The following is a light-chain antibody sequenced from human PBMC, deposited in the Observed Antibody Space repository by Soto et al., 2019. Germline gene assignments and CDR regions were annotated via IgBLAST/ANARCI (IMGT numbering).Light chain of an antibody. J-gene: IGKJ5*01. CDR2: GAS. V-gene: IGKV1-27*01. Sequence: DIQMTQSPSSLSASVGDTVTITCRASQDIINDLAWYQQRPGKVPNLLIYGASTLHSGVPSRFRGSGSGTHFTLPISSLQPEDVATYYCQNYHLALGTFGQGTRLEIK. CDR3: QNYHLALGT. CDR1: QDIIND.